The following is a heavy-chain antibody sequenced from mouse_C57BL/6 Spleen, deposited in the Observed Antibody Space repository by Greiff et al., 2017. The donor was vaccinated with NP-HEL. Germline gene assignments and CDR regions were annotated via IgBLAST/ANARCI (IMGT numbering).Heavy chain of an antibody. CDR2: IYPGSGNT. D-gene: IGHD2-4*01. V-gene: IGHV1-76*01. J-gene: IGHJ2*01. Sequence: QVQLKESGAELVRPGASVKLSCKASGYTFTDYYINWVKQRPGQGLEWIARIYPGSGNTYYNEKFKGKATLTADKSSSTAYMQLSSLTSEDSAVYFCARFPLYYDYDEDFDYWGQGTTLTVSS. CDR3: ARFPLYYDYDEDFDY. CDR1: GYTFTDYY.